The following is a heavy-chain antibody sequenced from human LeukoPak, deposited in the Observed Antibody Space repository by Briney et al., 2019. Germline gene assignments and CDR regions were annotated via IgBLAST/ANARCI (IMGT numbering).Heavy chain of an antibody. CDR2: LTASGSRT. CDR1: GFTFSNYA. CDR3: AKETRDHSVWSGHDY. D-gene: IGHD3-3*01. J-gene: IGHJ4*02. V-gene: IGHV3-23*01. Sequence: PGGSLRLSCAASGFTFSNYAMAWVRLAPGKGLEWVSALTASGSRTYYADSVKGRFTISRDNSKNTLYLQMNSLRAEDTALYYCAKETRDHSVWSGHDYWGQGTQVTVSS.